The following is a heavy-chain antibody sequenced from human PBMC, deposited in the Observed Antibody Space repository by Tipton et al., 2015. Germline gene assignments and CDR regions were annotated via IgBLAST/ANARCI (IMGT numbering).Heavy chain of an antibody. CDR3: TTATDSDFWSGYQHDAFDL. V-gene: IGHV3-30*03. D-gene: IGHD3-3*01. Sequence: QVQLVQSGGGVVQPGRSLRLSCAASGFTFSSYGMHWVRQAPGKGLEWVAIISYDGSNKYYADSVKGRFTISRDNSKNTLYLQMNSLRAEDTAVYYCTTATDSDFWSGYQHDAFDLWGQGTMVTVSS. CDR2: ISYDGSNK. CDR1: GFTFSSYG. J-gene: IGHJ3*01.